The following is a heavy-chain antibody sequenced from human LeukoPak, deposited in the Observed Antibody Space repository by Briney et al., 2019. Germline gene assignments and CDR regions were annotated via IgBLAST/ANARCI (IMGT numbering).Heavy chain of an antibody. Sequence: GGSLRLSCAASGFTFSSYSMNWVRQAPGKGLEWVSSISSSSSYIYYADSVKGRFTISRDDAKNSLYLQMNSLRAEDTAVYYCASGQLNAFDIWGQGTMVTVSS. CDR3: ASGQLNAFDI. J-gene: IGHJ3*02. D-gene: IGHD2-2*01. CDR2: ISSSSSYI. CDR1: GFTFSSYS. V-gene: IGHV3-21*01.